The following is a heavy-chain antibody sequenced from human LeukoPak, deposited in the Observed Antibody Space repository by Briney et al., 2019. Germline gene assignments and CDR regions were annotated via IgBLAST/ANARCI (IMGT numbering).Heavy chain of an antibody. CDR1: GFTFSSYW. CDR3: VRANYFDY. CDR2: INNDGSIT. Sequence: GGSLRLSCAASGFTFSSYWVHWVRHAPGKGLVWVSRINNDGSITNYADSVEGRFTISRDNAKNTLFLQMNSLRAEDTAVYYCVRANYFDYWGQGTLVTVSS. J-gene: IGHJ4*02. V-gene: IGHV3-74*01. D-gene: IGHD2-8*01.